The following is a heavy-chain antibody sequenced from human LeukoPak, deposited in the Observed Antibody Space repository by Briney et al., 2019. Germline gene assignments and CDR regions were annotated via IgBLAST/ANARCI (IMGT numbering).Heavy chain of an antibody. CDR3: ARDVYYYGSGMATGNWFDP. D-gene: IGHD3-10*01. Sequence: GSLRLSCAASGFTFSSYWMSWVRQPPGKGLGLVANIKQDGSEKYYVDSVKGRFTISRDNAKSSLYLQMNSLRAEDTAVYYCARDVYYYGSGMATGNWFDPWGQGTLVTVSS. V-gene: IGHV3-7*01. CDR1: GFTFSSYW. CDR2: IKQDGSEK. J-gene: IGHJ5*02.